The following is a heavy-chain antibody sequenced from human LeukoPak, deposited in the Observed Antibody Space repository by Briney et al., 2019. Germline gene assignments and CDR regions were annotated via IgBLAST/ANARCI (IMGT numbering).Heavy chain of an antibody. J-gene: IGHJ4*02. CDR2: IYNSDNT. Sequence: QPGRSLRLACAAAGLTFSSYAMSWVRQAPGKGLEWVSVIYNSDNTNYPASVKGRFTISRDNSKNTFILQMNSLRPEAPAVYYCARGWRWLVFHLWGRGTLVSVST. V-gene: IGHV3-53*01. CDR1: GLTFSSYA. D-gene: IGHD6-19*01. CDR3: ARGWRWLVFHL.